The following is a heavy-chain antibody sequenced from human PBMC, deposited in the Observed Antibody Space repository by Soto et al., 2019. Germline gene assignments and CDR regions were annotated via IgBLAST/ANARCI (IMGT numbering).Heavy chain of an antibody. CDR2: VNPSSGRT. Sequence: QVQLVQSGTEVKKPGASVRVSCTASGYPFTNYYIHWVRQAPGQGPEWMGIVNPSSGRTTYAQTFQGRVTMTTETSTSTVYMEMNSLRSADTAMYYCKRARFTTVTTGWYLDSWGQGPLVTVSS. D-gene: IGHD4-17*01. J-gene: IGHJ4*02. CDR3: KRARFTTVTTGWYLDS. CDR1: GYPFTNYY. V-gene: IGHV1-46*01.